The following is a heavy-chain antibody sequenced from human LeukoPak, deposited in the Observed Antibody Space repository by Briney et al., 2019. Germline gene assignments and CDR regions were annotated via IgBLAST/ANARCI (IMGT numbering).Heavy chain of an antibody. Sequence: SVRVSCKASGGTFSSHGFSWVRQAPGQGLEWMGGIIPIFGATNYAQKFQGRVTITTDDSTSTGYMELSSLRSEDTAVYYCARRWPHSSGYYLFDYWGQGTLVTVSS. D-gene: IGHD3-22*01. CDR1: GGTFSSHG. V-gene: IGHV1-69*05. CDR3: ARRWPHSSGYYLFDY. J-gene: IGHJ4*02. CDR2: IIPIFGAT.